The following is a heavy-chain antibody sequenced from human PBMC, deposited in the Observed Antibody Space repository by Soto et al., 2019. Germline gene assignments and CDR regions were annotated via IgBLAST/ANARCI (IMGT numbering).Heavy chain of an antibody. D-gene: IGHD4-17*01. V-gene: IGHV3-64*01. CDR2: ISSNGGST. CDR3: ATNYGDYYYGMDV. Sequence: EVQLVESGGGLVQPGGSLRLSCAASGFTFSSYAMHWVRQAPGKGLEYVSAISSNGGSTYYANSVKGRFTISRDNSKNTLYLQMGSLRAEDMAVYYCATNYGDYYYGMDVWGQGTTVTVSS. J-gene: IGHJ6*02. CDR1: GFTFSSYA.